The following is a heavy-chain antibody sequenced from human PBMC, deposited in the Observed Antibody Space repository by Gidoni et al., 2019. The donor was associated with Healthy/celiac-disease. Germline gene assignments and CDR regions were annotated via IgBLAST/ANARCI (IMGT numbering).Heavy chain of an antibody. Sequence: EVQLVESGGGLVKPGGSLRLSCAASGFTFSNAWMSWVRQAPGKGLEWVGRIKSKTDGGTTDYAAPVKGRFTISRDDSKNTLYLQMNSLKTEDTAVYYCTTVDTAMVLDYYYYGMDVWGQGTTVTVSS. D-gene: IGHD5-18*01. CDR3: TTVDTAMVLDYYYYGMDV. V-gene: IGHV3-15*01. J-gene: IGHJ6*02. CDR1: GFTFSNAW. CDR2: IKSKTDGGTT.